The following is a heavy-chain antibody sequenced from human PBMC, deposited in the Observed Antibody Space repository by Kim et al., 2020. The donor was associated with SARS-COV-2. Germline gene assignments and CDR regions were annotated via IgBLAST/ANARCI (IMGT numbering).Heavy chain of an antibody. J-gene: IGHJ4*02. D-gene: IGHD3-10*01. Sequence: GGSLRLSCAASGLRFSSYAMHWVRQAPGRGLEWLSGITGGATNTYYADSVKGRVTISRDNFGNTLSLQIDSLRAEDTAVYYCAKGLTYGPGCDFDYWGQG. V-gene: IGHV3-23*01. CDR3: AKGLTYGPGCDFDY. CDR2: ITGGATNT. CDR1: GLRFSSYA.